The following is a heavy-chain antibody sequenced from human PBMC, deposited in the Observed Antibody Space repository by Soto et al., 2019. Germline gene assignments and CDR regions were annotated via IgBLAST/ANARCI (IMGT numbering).Heavy chain of an antibody. CDR1: GFTFSSYA. J-gene: IGHJ6*02. CDR2: ISDSGTLT. CDR3: ARYIPGVRYYGMDV. Sequence: HPGGSLRLSCAASGFTFSSYAMKWVRQAPGKGLEWVSLISDSGTLTYYADSVKGRFTISRDNSGNTLFLQMYSLRAEYTAFYYCARYIPGVRYYGMDVWGQGTTVTVS. D-gene: IGHD2-2*01. V-gene: IGHV3-23*01.